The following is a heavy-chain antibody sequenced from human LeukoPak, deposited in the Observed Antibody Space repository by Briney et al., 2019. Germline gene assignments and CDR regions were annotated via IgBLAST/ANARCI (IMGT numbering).Heavy chain of an antibody. V-gene: IGHV3-7*01. Sequence: PGGSLRLSCEVSGFTCSSYWMSWVRQAPGKGLEWVANMKPDGSEKYYVDSVKGRFTISRDNSKNSLYLQMNSLRAEDTAVYYCARDPRQSHLVYTTGDYWGQGTLVTVSS. CDR3: ARDPRQSHLVYTTGDY. J-gene: IGHJ4*02. D-gene: IGHD2-2*02. CDR1: GFTCSSYW. CDR2: MKPDGSEK.